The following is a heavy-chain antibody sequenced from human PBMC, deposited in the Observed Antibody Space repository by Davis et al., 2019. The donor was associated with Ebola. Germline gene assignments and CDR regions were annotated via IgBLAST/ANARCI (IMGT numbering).Heavy chain of an antibody. CDR3: TKEDGGSSEH. CDR1: GFTFSGSA. J-gene: IGHJ4*02. Sequence: GGSLRLSCAASGFTFSGSAMHWVRQAPGKGLEWVGFIRSKAYGGTTEYAASVKGRFTISRDDSKSIAYLQMNSLKTEDTAVYYCTKEDGGSSEHWGQGTLVTVSS. CDR2: IRSKAYGGTT. V-gene: IGHV3-49*04. D-gene: IGHD1-26*01.